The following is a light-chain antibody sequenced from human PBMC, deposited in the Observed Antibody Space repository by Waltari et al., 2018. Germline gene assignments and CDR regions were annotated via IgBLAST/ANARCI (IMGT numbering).Light chain of an antibody. CDR2: EGN. V-gene: IGLV2-23*01. Sequence: QSALTQPASVSGSPGQSIIISCTETSSGVGTYNLVSWYQQHPGKAPKVILYEGNKRPSEVSNRFSGSKSGNTASLTISGLQAEDEADYYCSSYTGTTTPRVFGGGTKLTVL. CDR1: SSGVGTYNL. CDR3: SSYTGTTTPRV. J-gene: IGLJ3*02.